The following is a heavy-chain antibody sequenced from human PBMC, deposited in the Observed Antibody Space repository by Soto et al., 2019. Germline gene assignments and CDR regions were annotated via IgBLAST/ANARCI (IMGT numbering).Heavy chain of an antibody. Sequence: GGSLRLSCAASGFTFSSYAMSWVRQAPGKGLEWVSAISGSGGSTYYADSVKGRFTISRDNSKNTLYLQMNSLRAEDTAVYYCAKALSYYNRPQADYWGQGTLVTVSS. V-gene: IGHV3-23*01. D-gene: IGHD3-10*01. CDR1: GFTFSSYA. CDR2: ISGSGGST. J-gene: IGHJ4*02. CDR3: AKALSYYNRPQADY.